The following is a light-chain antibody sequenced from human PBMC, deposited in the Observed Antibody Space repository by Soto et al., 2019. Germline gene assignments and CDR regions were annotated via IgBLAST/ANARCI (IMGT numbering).Light chain of an antibody. CDR2: KAP. J-gene: IGKJ1*01. V-gene: IGKV1-5*03. Sequence: DIQMTQSPSTLSASVGDRVTITCRASQSVDTCLAWYQQKPGNAPHPLIYKAPRLETGVPSRFSGSGPVTEFTLTISSLQPDDFATYYCQQFYRYPCTFRQGTKVEIK. CDR1: QSVDTC. CDR3: QQFYRYPCT.